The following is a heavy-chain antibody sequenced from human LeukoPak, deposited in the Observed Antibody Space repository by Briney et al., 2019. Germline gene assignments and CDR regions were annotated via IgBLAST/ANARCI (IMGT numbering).Heavy chain of an antibody. J-gene: IGHJ6*02. Sequence: GGSLRLSCAASGFTVSSNYMSWVRQAPGKGLEWVSVIYSGGSTYYADSVKRRFTISRDNSKNTLYLQMKRLRAEDTAVYYCARDQVPDYDFWSGYLSSYGMDVWGQGTTVTVSS. CDR2: IYSGGST. D-gene: IGHD3-3*01. CDR3: ARDQVPDYDFWSGYLSSYGMDV. CDR1: GFTVSSNY. V-gene: IGHV3-53*01.